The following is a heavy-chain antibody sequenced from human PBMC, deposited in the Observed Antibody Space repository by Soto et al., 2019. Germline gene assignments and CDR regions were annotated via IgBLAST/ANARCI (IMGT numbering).Heavy chain of an antibody. CDR1: GGSISSSSYY. V-gene: IGHV4-39*07. CDR3: ARGPLSTASSYYFDY. J-gene: IGHJ4*02. CDR2: IYYSGTT. Sequence: PSETLSLTCTVSGGSISSSSYYWGWIRQPPGKGLEWIGYIYYSGTTYYNPSLKTRVTISIDTSKNQFSLKLSSVTAADTAVYYCARGPLSTASSYYFDYWGQGTLVTVSS.